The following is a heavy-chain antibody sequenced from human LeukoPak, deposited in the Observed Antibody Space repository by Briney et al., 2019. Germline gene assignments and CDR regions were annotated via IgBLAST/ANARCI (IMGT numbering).Heavy chain of an antibody. D-gene: IGHD4-23*01. CDR1: GYTVSSNY. J-gene: IGHJ3*02. Sequence: GGSLRLSCAASGYTVSSNYMSWVRQAPGKGLEWVSVIYSGGSTYYADSVKGRFTISRDNSKNTLYLQMNSLRAEDTAVYYCARGGNYLLDAFDIWGQGTMVTVSS. CDR3: ARGGNYLLDAFDI. CDR2: IYSGGST. V-gene: IGHV3-66*01.